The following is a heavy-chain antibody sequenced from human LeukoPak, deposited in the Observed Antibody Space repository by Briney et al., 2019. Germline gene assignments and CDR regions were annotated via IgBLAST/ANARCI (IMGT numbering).Heavy chain of an antibody. CDR2: IFHSGSS. V-gene: IGHV4-30-2*01. CDR1: GDSISSGDYS. Sequence: SQTLSLTCAVSGDSISSGDYSWSWIRQPSGKGLEWIGYIFHSGSSYYNPSLKSRVTISVDKSKNQFSLRLTSVTAADTAVYYCARSGDSSGWYDYWGQGTLVTVSS. J-gene: IGHJ4*02. D-gene: IGHD6-19*01. CDR3: ARSGDSSGWYDY.